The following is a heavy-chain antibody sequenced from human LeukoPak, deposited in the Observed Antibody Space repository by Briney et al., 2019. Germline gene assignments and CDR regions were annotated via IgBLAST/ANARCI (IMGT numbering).Heavy chain of an antibody. CDR2: ISYAGSTE. CDR1: GFTFSSYG. CDR3: TKEPIPVAGGYYFDY. D-gene: IGHD6-19*01. J-gene: IGHJ4*02. V-gene: IGHV3-30*18. Sequence: GGSLRLSCAASGFTFSSYGMHWVRHAPGKGLEWVAVISYAGSTEYYADSVKGRFTISRDNSKNTLYLQTNSLRAEDTAVYYCTKEPIPVAGGYYFDYWGQGTLVTGSS.